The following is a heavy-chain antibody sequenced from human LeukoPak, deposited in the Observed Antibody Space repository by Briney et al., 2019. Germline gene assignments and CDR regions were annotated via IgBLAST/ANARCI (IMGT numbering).Heavy chain of an antibody. CDR3: ARDASYCGGGCYSGEFFQH. Sequence: GWSLRLSCAATGFTFSNYAMHWVRQAPGKGLEWVTVISYDGSKKFYADSVRGRFTISRDNSKSTLYLQMNSLRPEGTAVYYCARDASYCGGGCYSGEFFQHWGQGTLVTVSS. CDR2: ISYDGSKK. J-gene: IGHJ1*01. V-gene: IGHV3-30*04. CDR1: GFTFSNYA. D-gene: IGHD2-21*02.